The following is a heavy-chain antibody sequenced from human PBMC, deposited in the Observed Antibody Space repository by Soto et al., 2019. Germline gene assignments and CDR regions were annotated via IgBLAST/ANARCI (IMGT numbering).Heavy chain of an antibody. V-gene: IGHV4-34*01. D-gene: IGHD3-22*01. J-gene: IGHJ4*02. CDR2: INHSRST. CDR1: GGSFSGYY. CDR3: ARRDYYDSSGYYYPYYFDY. Sequence: SETLSLTCAVYGGSFSGYYWSWIRQPPGKGLEWIGEINHSRSTNYNPSLKSRVTISVDTSKNQFSLKLSSVTAVDTAVYYCARRDYYDSSGYYYPYYFDYWGQGTLVTVSS.